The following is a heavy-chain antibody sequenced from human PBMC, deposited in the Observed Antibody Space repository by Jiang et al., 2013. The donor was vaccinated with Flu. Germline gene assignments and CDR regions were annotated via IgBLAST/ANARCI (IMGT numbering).Heavy chain of an antibody. CDR2: IGTAGDT. V-gene: IGHV3-13*01. J-gene: IGHJ3*02. CDR3: ARVGLYCSGGSCYGHGAFDI. D-gene: IGHD2-15*01. CDR1: GFTFSSYA. Sequence: SLRLSCAASGFTFSSYAMHWVRQAPGKGLEWVSAIGTAGDTYYPGSVKGRFTISRENAKNSLYLQMNSLRAGDTAVYYCARVGLYCSGGSCYGHGAFDIWGQGTMVTVSS.